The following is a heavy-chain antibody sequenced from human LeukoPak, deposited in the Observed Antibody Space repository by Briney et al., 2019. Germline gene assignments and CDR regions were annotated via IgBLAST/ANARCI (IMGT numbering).Heavy chain of an antibody. CDR3: ATEGTGI. J-gene: IGHJ3*02. Sequence: GGSLRLSCAASGFTLSTYAMTWVRQAPGKGLEWVSAISGSGDTTYYADSVKGRFTISRDTSKNTLYLQMSSLRAEDTAVYYCATEGTGIWGQGTMATVSS. CDR1: GFTLSTYA. D-gene: IGHD1-1*01. V-gene: IGHV3-23*01. CDR2: ISGSGDTT.